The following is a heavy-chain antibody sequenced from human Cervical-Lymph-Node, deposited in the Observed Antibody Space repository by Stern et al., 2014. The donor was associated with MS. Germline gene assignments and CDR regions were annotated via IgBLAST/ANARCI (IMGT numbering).Heavy chain of an antibody. CDR2: IYPYDSDT. J-gene: IGHJ4*02. Sequence: QLVQSGAEVKKPGESLKISCTLSGYSFTIYYIAWVRQMPGKGLEWMAVIYPYDSDTTYSPSFQGQVTISADKSITTAYLQWSSLRAADSAMYYCARHVQGFDYWGQGTLVTVSS. CDR3: ARHVQGFDY. CDR1: GYSFTIYY. V-gene: IGHV5-51*01.